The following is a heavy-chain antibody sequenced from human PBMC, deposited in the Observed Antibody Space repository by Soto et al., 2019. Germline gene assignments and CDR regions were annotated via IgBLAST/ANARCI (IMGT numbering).Heavy chain of an antibody. CDR2: IYHSGST. Sequence: SETLSLTCAVSSGSISSSNWWSWVRQPPGKGLEWIGEIYHSGSTNYNPSLKSRVTISVDKSKNQFSLKLSSVTAADTAVYYCAREKDCSSTSCYGTNWFDPWGQGTLVTVSS. D-gene: IGHD2-2*01. CDR3: AREKDCSSTSCYGTNWFDP. CDR1: SGSISSSNW. J-gene: IGHJ5*02. V-gene: IGHV4-4*02.